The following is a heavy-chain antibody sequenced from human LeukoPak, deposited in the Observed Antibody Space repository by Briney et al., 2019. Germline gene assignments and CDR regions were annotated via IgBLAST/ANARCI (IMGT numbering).Heavy chain of an antibody. J-gene: IGHJ4*02. CDR2: ISSSSSYI. Sequence: PGGSLRLSCAASGFTFSSYSMNWVRQAPGKELEWVSSISSSSSYIYYADSVKGRFTISRDNAKNSLYLQMNSLRAEDTAVYYCARDHSSGWPRPFDYWGQGTLVTVSS. V-gene: IGHV3-21*01. D-gene: IGHD6-19*01. CDR3: ARDHSSGWPRPFDY. CDR1: GFTFSSYS.